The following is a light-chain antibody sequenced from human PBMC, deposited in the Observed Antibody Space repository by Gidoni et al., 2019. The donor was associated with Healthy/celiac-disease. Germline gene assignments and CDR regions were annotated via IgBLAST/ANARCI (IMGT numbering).Light chain of an antibody. CDR2: GAS. Sequence: EIVLTQSPGTLSLSQGERATLSCRASQRVSSSYVAWYQQKPGQAPRPLIYGASSRATGIPDRFSCSGSGTDFTLTISRLEPEDFAVYYCQQYGSSSWTFGQGTKVEIK. CDR1: QRVSSSY. J-gene: IGKJ1*01. V-gene: IGKV3-20*01. CDR3: QQYGSSSWT.